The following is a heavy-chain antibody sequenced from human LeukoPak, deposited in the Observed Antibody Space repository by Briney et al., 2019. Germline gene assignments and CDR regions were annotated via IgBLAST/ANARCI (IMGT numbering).Heavy chain of an antibody. D-gene: IGHD2-15*01. CDR1: GGTFSSYA. V-gene: IGHV1-69*04. J-gene: IGHJ6*02. CDR3: ASRGYCSGGSCRHYYGMDV. CDR2: IIPILGIA. Sequence: SVKVSCTASGGTFSSYAISWVRQAPGQGLEWMGRIIPILGIANYAQKFQGRVTITADKSTSTAYMELSSLRSEDTAVYYCASRGYCSGGSCRHYYGMDVWGQGTTVTVSS.